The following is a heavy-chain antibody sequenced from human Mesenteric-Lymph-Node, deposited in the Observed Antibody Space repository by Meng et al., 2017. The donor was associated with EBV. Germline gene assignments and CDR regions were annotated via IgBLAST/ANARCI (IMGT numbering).Heavy chain of an antibody. CDR1: GGPVSSGSYY. CDR2: ISYSGST. CDR3: ARDNGDYVSDP. Sequence: QVPLQEAGPGLVKPLETPSLTCTVFGGPVSSGSYYWNWIRQPPGKGLEWIGYISYSGSTKYNPSLKSRVTISVDTSKTQFSLKLSSVTAADTAVYYCARDNGDYVSDPWGQGTLVTVSS. J-gene: IGHJ5*02. D-gene: IGHD4-17*01. V-gene: IGHV4-61*01.